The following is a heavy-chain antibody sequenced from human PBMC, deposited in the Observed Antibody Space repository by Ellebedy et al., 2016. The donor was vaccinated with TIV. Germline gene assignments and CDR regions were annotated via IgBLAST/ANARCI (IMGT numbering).Heavy chain of an antibody. CDR3: ARAGSSGWLFGILDY. D-gene: IGHD6-19*01. J-gene: IGHJ4*02. Sequence: GESLKISCALSGFIVSDYYMSWVRQAPGKGLEWVANLSTADGPTYYADSVKGRFTISRDNSKNTLYLQMHSLRAEDTAVYYCARAGSSGWLFGILDYWGQGTLVTVSS. CDR2: LSTADGPT. V-gene: IGHV3-11*04. CDR1: GFIVSDYY.